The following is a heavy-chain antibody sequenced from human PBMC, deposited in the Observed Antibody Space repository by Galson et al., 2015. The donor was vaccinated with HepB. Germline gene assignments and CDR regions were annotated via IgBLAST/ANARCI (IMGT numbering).Heavy chain of an antibody. CDR2: IIPILGIA. Sequence: SVKVSCKASGYTFTSYYMHWVRQAPGQGLEWMGRIIPILGIASYAQKFQGRVTITADKSTSTAYMELSSLRSEDTAVYYCARVHCSSTSCPRWFDPWGQGTLVTVSS. CDR1: GYTFTSYY. J-gene: IGHJ5*02. V-gene: IGHV1-69*04. D-gene: IGHD2-2*01. CDR3: ARVHCSSTSCPRWFDP.